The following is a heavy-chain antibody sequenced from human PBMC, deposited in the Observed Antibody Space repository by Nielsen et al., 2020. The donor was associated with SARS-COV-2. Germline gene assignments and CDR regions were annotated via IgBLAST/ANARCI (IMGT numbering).Heavy chain of an antibody. CDR3: ARRSSIWNYMDV. Sequence: SETLSPTCTVYGTSIKSNYWSWVRQHPGQGLEWIGYIYYLGDTNYTPAFGGRVAMSVNTPKSQFSLKLFTVTAADTAVYYCARRSSIWNYMDVWATGISVTVSS. CDR2: IYYLGDT. CDR1: GTSIKSNY. V-gene: IGHV4-59*08. J-gene: IGHJ6*03. D-gene: IGHD1-26*01.